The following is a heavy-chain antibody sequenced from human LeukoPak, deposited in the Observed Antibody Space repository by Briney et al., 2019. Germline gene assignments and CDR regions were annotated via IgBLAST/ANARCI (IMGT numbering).Heavy chain of an antibody. CDR1: GDSTSNFY. Sequence: SETLSLTCTVSGDSTSNFYWNWIRQPPGKGLEWIGYIYYSGSTNYNPSLKSRVTISVDTSKNQFSLKLSSVTAADTAVYYCAGAITTIDYWGQGTLVTVSS. CDR3: AGAITTIDY. CDR2: IYYSGST. J-gene: IGHJ4*02. D-gene: IGHD3-3*01. V-gene: IGHV4-59*01.